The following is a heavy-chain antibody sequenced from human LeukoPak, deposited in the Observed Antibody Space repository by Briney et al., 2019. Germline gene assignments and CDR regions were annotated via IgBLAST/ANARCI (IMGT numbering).Heavy chain of an antibody. V-gene: IGHV5-51*01. CDR1: GYSFTSYW. D-gene: IGHD6-13*01. J-gene: IGHJ5*02. CDR2: IYPGDSDT. Sequence: GESLKISCKGSGYSFTSYWIGWVRQMPGKGLEWMGIIYPGDSDTRYSPSFKGQVTISADKSISTAYLQWSSLKASDTAMYYCATTIAAAGTAVWFDPWGQGTLVTVSS. CDR3: ATTIAAAGTAVWFDP.